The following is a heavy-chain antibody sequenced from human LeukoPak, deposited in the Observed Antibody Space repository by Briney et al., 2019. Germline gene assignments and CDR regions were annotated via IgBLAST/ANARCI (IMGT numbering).Heavy chain of an antibody. Sequence: SETLSLTCAVYGGSFSGYYWSWIRQPPGKGLEWIGEINHSGSTNYNPSLKSRVTISVDTSKNQFSLKLSSVTAADTAVYYCARGRRDSSGSHDAFDIWGQGTMVTVSS. V-gene: IGHV4-34*01. J-gene: IGHJ3*02. CDR1: GGSFSGYY. CDR2: INHSGST. CDR3: ARGRRDSSGSHDAFDI. D-gene: IGHD3-22*01.